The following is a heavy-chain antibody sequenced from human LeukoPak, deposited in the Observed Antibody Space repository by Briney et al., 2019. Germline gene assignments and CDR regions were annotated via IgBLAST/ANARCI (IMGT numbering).Heavy chain of an antibody. D-gene: IGHD1-14*01. CDR2: IYSTGST. CDR3: ARHGTISSESYFDY. CDR1: GGSISNYY. J-gene: IGHJ4*02. V-gene: IGHV4-59*08. Sequence: SETLSLTCTVSGGSISNYYWSWIRQPPGKGLEWIGHIYSTGSTTYSPSLKSRAIMSADMSKNQFSLKVTSVTAADTAVYYCARHGTISSESYFDYWGQGALVTVSS.